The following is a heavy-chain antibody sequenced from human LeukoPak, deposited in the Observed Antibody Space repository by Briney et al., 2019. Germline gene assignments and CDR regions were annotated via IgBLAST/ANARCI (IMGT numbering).Heavy chain of an antibody. Sequence: GGSLLISCKGSGYSFTSYWISWVRQLPGKGLEWMGRIDPSDSYTNYSPSFQGHVTISADKSISTAYLQWSSLKASDTAMYYCASRTWTGDDYWGQGTLVTVSS. CDR3: ASRTWTGDDY. J-gene: IGHJ4*02. CDR2: IDPSDSYT. CDR1: GYSFTSYW. D-gene: IGHD3-16*01. V-gene: IGHV5-10-1*01.